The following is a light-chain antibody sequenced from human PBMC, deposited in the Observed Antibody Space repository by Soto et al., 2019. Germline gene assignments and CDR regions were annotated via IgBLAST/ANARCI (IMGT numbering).Light chain of an antibody. CDR1: QSVSSN. J-gene: IGKJ2*01. Sequence: EIVMTQSPATLSVSPGERATLSCRASQSVSSNLAWYQQKPGQAPRLLIYGASTRATCIPARFSGSGSGTDFTLTLSSLQSEDVALYYCQQYNNWPPYTFGQGTKLELK. CDR2: GAS. V-gene: IGKV3-15*01. CDR3: QQYNNWPPYT.